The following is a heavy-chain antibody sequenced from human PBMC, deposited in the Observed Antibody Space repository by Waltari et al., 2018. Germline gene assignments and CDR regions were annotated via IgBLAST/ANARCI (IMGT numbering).Heavy chain of an antibody. CDR2: IYTSGST. J-gene: IGHJ6*02. CDR3: ASWRDGYSYYYYYYGMDV. D-gene: IGHD4-4*01. Sequence: QVQLRESGPGLVKPSQTLSLTCTVSGGSISSGSYYWSWNRQPAGEGLEWIGYIYTSGSTNYNPSLKSRVTISVDTSKNQFSLKLSSVTAADTAVYYCASWRDGYSYYYYYYGMDVWGQGTTVTVSS. V-gene: IGHV4-61*09. CDR1: GGSISSGSYY.